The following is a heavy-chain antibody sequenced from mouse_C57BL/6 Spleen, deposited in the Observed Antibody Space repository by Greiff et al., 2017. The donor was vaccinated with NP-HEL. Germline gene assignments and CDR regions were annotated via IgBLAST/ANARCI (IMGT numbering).Heavy chain of an antibody. D-gene: IGHD2-3*01. CDR2: INPSNGGT. CDR1: GYTFTSYW. CDR3: ASYDGYLYYAMDY. Sequence: QVQLQQPGTELVKPGASVKLSCKASGYTFTSYWMHWVKQRPGQGLEWIGNINPSNGGTNYNEKFKSKATLTVDKSSSTAYMQLSSLTSEDAAVYYCASYDGYLYYAMDYWGQGTSVTVSS. V-gene: IGHV1-53*01. J-gene: IGHJ4*01.